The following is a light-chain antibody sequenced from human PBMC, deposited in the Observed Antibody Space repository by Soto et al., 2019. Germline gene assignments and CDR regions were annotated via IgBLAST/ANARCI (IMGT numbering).Light chain of an antibody. CDR2: GAS. J-gene: IGKJ2*02. V-gene: IGKV3-20*01. CDR3: QQYGSYPGT. Sequence: EIVLTQSPGTLSLSPGERATLSCRASQSVSSSYLAWYQQKPGQAPRLLIYGASSRATGIPDRFSGSGSGTAFTLTISRLEPEDFAVYYCQQYGSYPGTFGQGTKLEIK. CDR1: QSVSSSY.